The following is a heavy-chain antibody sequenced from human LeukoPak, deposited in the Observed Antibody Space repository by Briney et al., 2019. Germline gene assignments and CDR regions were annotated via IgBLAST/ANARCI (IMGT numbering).Heavy chain of an antibody. Sequence: GGSLRLSCAASGFTFDDYAMHWVRQAPGKGLEWVSGISWNSGSVGYVDSVKGRFTISRDNAKNSLYLQMNSLRAEDTALYYCAKDRSQWLVTIDYWGQGTLVTVSS. D-gene: IGHD6-19*01. CDR3: AKDRSQWLVTIDY. CDR2: ISWNSGSV. V-gene: IGHV3-9*01. J-gene: IGHJ4*02. CDR1: GFTFDDYA.